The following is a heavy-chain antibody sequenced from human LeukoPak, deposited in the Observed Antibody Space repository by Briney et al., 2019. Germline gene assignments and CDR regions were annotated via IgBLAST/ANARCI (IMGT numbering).Heavy chain of an antibody. CDR2: ISYDGSNK. Sequence: GGSLRLSCAASGFTFSDYYMSWIHQAPGKGLEWVAVISYDGSNKYYADSVKGRFTISRDNSKNTLYLQMNSLRAEDTAVYYCARSITMVRGVIGYFDYWGQGTLVTVSS. D-gene: IGHD3-10*01. CDR3: ARSITMVRGVIGYFDY. CDR1: GFTFSDYY. V-gene: IGHV3-30-3*01. J-gene: IGHJ4*02.